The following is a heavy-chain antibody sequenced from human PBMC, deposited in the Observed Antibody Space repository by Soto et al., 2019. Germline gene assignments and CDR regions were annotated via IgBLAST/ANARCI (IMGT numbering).Heavy chain of an antibody. J-gene: IGHJ5*02. V-gene: IGHV1-69*02. CDR2: IIPILGIA. CDR3: ATCRGGCGSSYSWFDP. Sequence: QVQLVQSGAEVKKPGSSVKVSCKASGGTFSSYTISWVRQAPGQGLEWMGRIIPILGIANYAQKFQGRVTITADKSTSTAYMELSSLRSEDTAVYYCATCRGGCGSSYSWFDPWGQGTLVTVSS. CDR1: GGTFSSYT. D-gene: IGHD2-15*01.